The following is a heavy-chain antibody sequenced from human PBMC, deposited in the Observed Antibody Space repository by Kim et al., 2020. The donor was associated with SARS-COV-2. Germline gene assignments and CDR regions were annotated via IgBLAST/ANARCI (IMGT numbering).Heavy chain of an antibody. V-gene: IGHV3-64D*09. J-gene: IGHJ1*01. CDR2: IRTNGENT. D-gene: IGHD2-15*01. Sequence: GGSLRLSCLASGFNFRSYAMHWVRQAPGKGLEWVSAIRTNGENTDYADAVKGRFTTTRDSAENTLYLQMRSLSLKNAAVYYCVCGRVDDRGQGTQVTVA. CDR3: VCGRVDD. CDR1: GFNFRSYA.